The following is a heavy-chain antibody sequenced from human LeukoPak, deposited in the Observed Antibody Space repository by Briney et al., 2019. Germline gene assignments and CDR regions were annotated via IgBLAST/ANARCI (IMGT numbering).Heavy chain of an antibody. V-gene: IGHV3-23*01. J-gene: IGHJ4*02. CDR3: AKWGDYDILTGYYVSDF. CDR2: ITGSGDTT. Sequence: GGSLRLSCAASGFIFRNYAMSWVRQAPGKGLEWVSAITGSGDTTYYADSVKGRFTISRDNSKNTLYEEMNTLRAEDTAVYYCAKWGDYDILTGYYVSDFRGQGTLVTVSS. CDR1: GFIFRNYA. D-gene: IGHD3-9*01.